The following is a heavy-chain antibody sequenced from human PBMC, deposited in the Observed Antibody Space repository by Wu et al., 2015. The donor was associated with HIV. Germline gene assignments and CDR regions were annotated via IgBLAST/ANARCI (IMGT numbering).Heavy chain of an antibody. CDR3: ARVEFRGRYSSDY. J-gene: IGHJ4*02. CDR1: GYTFTNSY. Sequence: QVQLVQSGAEVKKPGASVKVSCKSSGYTFTNSYIHWVRQVPGQGLEWMGWINPNSGDTHYAQKFQDRVTMTRDTSISTAYMELSRLRSDDTAMYYCARVEFRGRYSSDYWGQGTLVTVSS. V-gene: IGHV1-2*02. D-gene: IGHD1-26*01. CDR2: INPNSGDT.